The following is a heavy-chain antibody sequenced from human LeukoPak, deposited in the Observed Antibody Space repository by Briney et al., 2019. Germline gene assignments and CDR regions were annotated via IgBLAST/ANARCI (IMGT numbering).Heavy chain of an antibody. CDR3: AKGEGYCSGGNCYYYYYMDV. Sequence: GGSLRLSCAASGFTFSNYAMSWVRQAPGQGLEWVSSISGSAYSTYYADSVKGRFTISRDNSKNTLYLQMNSLRAEDTAVYYCAKGEGYCSGGNCYYYYYMDVWGKGTTVTVSS. J-gene: IGHJ6*03. V-gene: IGHV3-23*01. CDR2: ISGSAYST. D-gene: IGHD2-15*01. CDR1: GFTFSNYA.